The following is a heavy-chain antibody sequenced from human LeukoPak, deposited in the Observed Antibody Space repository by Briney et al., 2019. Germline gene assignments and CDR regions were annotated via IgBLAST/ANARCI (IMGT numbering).Heavy chain of an antibody. CDR2: ISAYNGNT. D-gene: IGHD3-22*01. CDR1: GYTFTSYG. Sequence: ASVKVSCKASGYTFTSYGISWVRQAPGQGLEWMGWISAYNGNTNYAQKLQGRVTMTTDTSTSTAYMELRSLRSDDTAVYYCARDYYYDSSGYKGDYWGQGTLVTVSS. V-gene: IGHV1-18*01. J-gene: IGHJ4*02. CDR3: ARDYYYDSSGYKGDY.